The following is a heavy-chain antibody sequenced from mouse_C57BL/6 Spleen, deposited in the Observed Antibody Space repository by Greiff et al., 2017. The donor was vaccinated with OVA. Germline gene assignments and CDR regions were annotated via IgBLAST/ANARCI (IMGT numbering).Heavy chain of an antibody. CDR3: ARSGGSSSWFAY. J-gene: IGHJ3*01. CDR1: GYTFTDYY. D-gene: IGHD1-1*01. CDR2: IFPGSGST. V-gene: IGHV1-75*01. Sequence: QVQLKESGPELVKPGASVKISCKASGYTFTDYYINWVKQRPGQGLEWIGWIFPGSGSTYYNEKFKGKATLTVDKSSSTAYMLLSSLTSEDSAVYFCARSGGSSSWFAYWGQGTLVTVSA.